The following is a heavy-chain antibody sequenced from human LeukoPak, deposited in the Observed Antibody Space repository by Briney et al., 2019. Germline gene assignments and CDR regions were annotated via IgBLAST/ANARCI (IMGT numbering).Heavy chain of an antibody. CDR1: GFTFSSYS. CDR3: ARVHGGNFAFDY. D-gene: IGHD4-23*01. J-gene: IGHJ4*02. Sequence: PGGSLRLSCAASGFTFSSYSMTWVRQAPGKGLEWLSYISSSSSTIFYADSVKGRFTISRDNAKNSLYLQMNSLRTEDTAVYYCARVHGGNFAFDYWGQGTLVTVSS. V-gene: IGHV3-48*04. CDR2: ISSSSSTI.